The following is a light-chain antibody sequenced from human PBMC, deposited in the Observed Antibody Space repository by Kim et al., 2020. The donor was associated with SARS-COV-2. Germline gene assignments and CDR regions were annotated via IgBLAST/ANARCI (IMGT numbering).Light chain of an antibody. CDR2: GSV. J-gene: IGLJ1*01. CDR1: GSNIGAGYD. V-gene: IGLV1-40*01. Sequence: VTICCTGGGSNIGAGYDVHWYLHLPGTAPKLLIYGSVNRPSGVPDRFSGSKSGISASLAITGLQAEDEADYYCQSYDSTLSGPYVFGTGTKVTVL. CDR3: QSYDSTLSGPYV.